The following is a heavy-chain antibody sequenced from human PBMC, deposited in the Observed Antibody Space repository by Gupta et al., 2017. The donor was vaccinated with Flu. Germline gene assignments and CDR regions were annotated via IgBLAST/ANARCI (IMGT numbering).Heavy chain of an antibody. J-gene: IGHJ4*02. CDR1: GGSITSGNNF. D-gene: IGHD2-21*02. CDR3: ARVSGNFVND. CDR2: IFYSGTT. V-gene: IGHV4-31*03. Sequence: QVQLQESGPGLLKPSQTLSLTCTVSGGSITSGNNFWSWIRQHPTKGLEWIGYIFYSGTTYYNPSLKGRVSISVDTIRNQFSLKVNSVTAAGAAVYYCARVSGNFVNDWGQGTLVTVSS.